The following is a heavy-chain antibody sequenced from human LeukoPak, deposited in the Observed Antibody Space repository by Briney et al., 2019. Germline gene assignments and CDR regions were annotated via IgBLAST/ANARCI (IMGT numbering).Heavy chain of an antibody. J-gene: IGHJ3*02. CDR1: GGSISSSSYY. V-gene: IGHV4-39*07. CDR3: ARGGLISLANTPLGAFDI. CDR2: IYYSGST. D-gene: IGHD3/OR15-3a*01. Sequence: SETLSLTCTVSGGSISSSSYYWGWIRQPPGKGLEWIGSIYYSGSTYYNPSLKSRVTISVDTSKNQFSLQLNSVTPEDTAVYYCARGGLISLANTPLGAFDIWGQGTMVSVSS.